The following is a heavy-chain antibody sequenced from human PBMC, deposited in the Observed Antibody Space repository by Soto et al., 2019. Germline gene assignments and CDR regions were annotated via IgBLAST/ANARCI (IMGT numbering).Heavy chain of an antibody. J-gene: IGHJ4*02. CDR2: IYYSGST. CDR1: GGSISSSSYY. D-gene: IGHD1-7*01. V-gene: IGHV4-39*01. CDR3: ARHNWNYVGPFWY. Sequence: QLQLQESGPGLVKPSETLSLTCTVSGGSISSSSYYWGWIRQPPGKGLEWIGSIYYSGSTYYNPSLKSRVTISVDTSKNQFSLKLSSVTAADTAVYYCARHNWNYVGPFWYWGQGTLVTVSS.